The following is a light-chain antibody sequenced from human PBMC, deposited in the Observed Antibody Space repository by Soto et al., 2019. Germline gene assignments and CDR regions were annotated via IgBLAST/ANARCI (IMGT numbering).Light chain of an antibody. Sequence: QSVMTQPPSVSAAPGQKVAISCSGSSSNIGNNFVSWYQQFPGTATKLLIYDNDKRPSGIPDRFSGSKSGTSATLGITGLQTGDEADYYCATWDSSLSAHVFGGGTQLTVL. J-gene: IGLJ7*01. CDR1: SSNIGNNF. V-gene: IGLV1-51*01. CDR2: DND. CDR3: ATWDSSLSAHV.